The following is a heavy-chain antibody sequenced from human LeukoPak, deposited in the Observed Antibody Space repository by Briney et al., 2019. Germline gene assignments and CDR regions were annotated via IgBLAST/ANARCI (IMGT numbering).Heavy chain of an antibody. CDR2: ISYDGSNK. CDR3: ARANTPFADY. Sequence: GGSLRLSCAASGFTFSSYDMHWVRQALGKGLEWVAVISYDGSNKYYADSVKGRFAISRDNSKNTVYLQMNSLRVEDTAVYYCARANTPFADYWGQGTLVTVSS. J-gene: IGHJ4*02. D-gene: IGHD2-2*02. CDR1: GFTFSSYD. V-gene: IGHV3-30*09.